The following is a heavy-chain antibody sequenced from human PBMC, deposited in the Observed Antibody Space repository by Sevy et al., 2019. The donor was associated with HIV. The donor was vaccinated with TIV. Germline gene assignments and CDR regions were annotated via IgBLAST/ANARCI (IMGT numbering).Heavy chain of an antibody. J-gene: IGHJ4*02. CDR1: EFIFTGYW. CDR2: IKEDGSVK. Sequence: GGSLRLSCAASEFIFTGYWMNWVRQAPGKGLEWVANIKEDGSVKYYVESVKGRFTISRDNAKNSVYLQMNSLRAEDAALYYCVRAIGAAGSYWGLGTLVTVSS. D-gene: IGHD6-13*01. CDR3: VRAIGAAGSY. V-gene: IGHV3-7*01.